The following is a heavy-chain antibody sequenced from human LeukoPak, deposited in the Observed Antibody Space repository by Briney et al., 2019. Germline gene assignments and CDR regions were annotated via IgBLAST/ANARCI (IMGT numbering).Heavy chain of an antibody. Sequence: PGGSLRLSCGASGFTFSSYGLHRVRQAPGKGLEWVAIISFEGSNKHYSDSVKGRFTISRDNFKNTLYLQMNSLRAEDRAVYFFFQAEDGIRDFDRWFDPWGQGTLVTVSS. V-gene: IGHV3-30*07. CDR3: FQAEDGIRDFDRWFDP. CDR2: ISFEGSNK. J-gene: IGHJ5*02. CDR1: GFTFSSYG. D-gene: IGHD3-9*01.